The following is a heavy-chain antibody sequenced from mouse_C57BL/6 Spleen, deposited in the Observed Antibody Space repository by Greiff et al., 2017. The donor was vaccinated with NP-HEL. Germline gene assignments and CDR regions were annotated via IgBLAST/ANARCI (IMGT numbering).Heavy chain of an antibody. J-gene: IGHJ2*01. CDR1: GFNIKDYY. CDR3: ARWDSYFDY. CDR2: IDPEDGET. D-gene: IGHD4-1*01. V-gene: IGHV14-2*01. Sequence: VTLKESGAELVKPGASVKLSCTASGFNIKDYYMHWVKQRTEQGLEWIGRIDPEDGETKYAQKFQGKATITADTSSNTAYLQLSSLTSEDTAVYYCARWDSYFDYWGQGTTLTVSS.